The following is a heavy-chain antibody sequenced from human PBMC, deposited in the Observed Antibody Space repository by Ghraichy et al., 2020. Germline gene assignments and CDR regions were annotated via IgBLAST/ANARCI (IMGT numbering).Heavy chain of an antibody. V-gene: IGHV3-30*18. CDR3: AKDYDLRYYDTSGYPRGAYGMDV. J-gene: IGHJ6*02. CDR1: GFTISSYG. CDR2: ISYDGSNK. Sequence: LSLTCAASGFTISSYGMHWVRQAPGKGLEWVAVISYDGSNKYYADSVKGRFTISRDNSKNTLYLQMNSLRAEDTAVYYCAKDYDLRYYDTSGYPRGAYGMDVWGQGTTVTVSS. D-gene: IGHD3-22*01.